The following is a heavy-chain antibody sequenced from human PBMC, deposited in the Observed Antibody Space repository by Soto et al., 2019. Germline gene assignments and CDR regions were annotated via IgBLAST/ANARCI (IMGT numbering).Heavy chain of an antibody. CDR1: GGSFSGYY. J-gene: IGHJ6*02. V-gene: IGHV4-34*01. CDR3: ARGGWSGYPTGRYYYYGMDV. D-gene: IGHD3-3*01. Sequence: SETLSLTCAVYGGSFSGYYWSWIRQPPGKGLEWIGEINHSGSTNYNPSLKSRVTISVDTSKNQFSLKLSSVTAADTAVYYCARGGWSGYPTGRYYYYGMDVWGQGTTVTVSS. CDR2: INHSGST.